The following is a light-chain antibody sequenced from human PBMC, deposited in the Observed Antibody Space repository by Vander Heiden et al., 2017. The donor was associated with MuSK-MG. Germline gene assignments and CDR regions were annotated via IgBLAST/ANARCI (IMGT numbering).Light chain of an antibody. CDR1: QSVGTS. J-gene: IGKJ4*01. V-gene: IGKV3-11*01. Sequence: ETVLTQSPATLSLSPGERATLSCRASQSVGTSLAWYQQKPGQAPRLLIYAASSRAAGIPARFTATGYQTDFTLTISSRETVNFAVYYCPQRRDGPADTFGGGTKLEIK. CDR2: AAS. CDR3: PQRRDGPADT.